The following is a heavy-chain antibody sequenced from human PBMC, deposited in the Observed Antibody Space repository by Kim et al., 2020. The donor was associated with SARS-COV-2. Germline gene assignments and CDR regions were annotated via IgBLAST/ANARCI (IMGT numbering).Heavy chain of an antibody. J-gene: IGHJ5*02. CDR3: AIGQYNSSWYGVLDPGFDP. CDR1: GYIFTSYG. CDR2: ISAYNGNT. D-gene: IGHD6-13*01. V-gene: IGHV1-18*01. Sequence: ASVKVSCKASGYIFTSYGISWVRQAPGQGLEWMGWISAYNGNTNYAQKLQGRVTMTTDTSTSTAYMELRSLRSDDTAVYYCAIGQYNSSWYGVLDPGFDPWGQGTLVIVSS.